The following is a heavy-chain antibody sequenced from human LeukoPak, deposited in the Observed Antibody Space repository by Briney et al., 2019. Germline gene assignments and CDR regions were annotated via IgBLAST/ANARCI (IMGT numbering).Heavy chain of an antibody. V-gene: IGHV4-59*01. CDR1: GDSISTYY. Sequence: NPSETLSLTCTVSGDSISTYYWNWIRQPPGKGLEWLGYIYYSGSTNYNPSLKSRVTISVDTSKNQFSLKLSSVTAADTAVYYCARIDYYGSGSYMYFDSWGQGTLVTVSS. CDR3: ARIDYYGSGSYMYFDS. CDR2: IYYSGST. D-gene: IGHD3-10*01. J-gene: IGHJ4*02.